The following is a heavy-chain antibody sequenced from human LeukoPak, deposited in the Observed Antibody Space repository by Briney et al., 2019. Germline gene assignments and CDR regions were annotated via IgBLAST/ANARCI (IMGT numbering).Heavy chain of an antibody. Sequence: ASVKVSCKASGYTFTSYGISWVRQAPGQGLEWMGWISGYNGNTNYAQKLQGRGTMTTDTSTSTAYMELRSLRSDDTAVYFCARAGSGRYYYMGVWGKGTTVTVSS. CDR2: ISGYNGNT. J-gene: IGHJ6*03. D-gene: IGHD2-15*01. CDR1: GYTFTSYG. V-gene: IGHV1-18*01. CDR3: ARAGSGRYYYMGV.